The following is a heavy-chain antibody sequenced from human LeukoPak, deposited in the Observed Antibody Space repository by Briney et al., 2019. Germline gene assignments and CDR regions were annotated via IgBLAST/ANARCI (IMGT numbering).Heavy chain of an antibody. Sequence: SETLSLTCAVSGDSISSDGYAWNWIRQPPGKGLEWIGYIYYSGSTYFNPSLKSRVTMSVDTSKNQFSLRLSSVTAADTAVYYCARDNDYYDSSGYPGSFDTWGQGILVTVSS. CDR2: IYYSGST. CDR1: GDSISSDGYA. V-gene: IGHV4-30-4*07. J-gene: IGHJ4*02. D-gene: IGHD3-22*01. CDR3: ARDNDYYDSSGYPGSFDT.